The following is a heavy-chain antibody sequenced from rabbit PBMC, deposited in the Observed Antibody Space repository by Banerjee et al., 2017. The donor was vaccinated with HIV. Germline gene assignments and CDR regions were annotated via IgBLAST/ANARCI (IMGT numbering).Heavy chain of an antibody. CDR2: IYAGSSGTT. D-gene: IGHD4-1*01. CDR3: ARDLAGVIGWNFNL. Sequence: QEQLEESGGDLVKPGASLTLTCTASGFSVSSSYWMCWVRQAPGKGLEWIACIYAGSSGTTHYASWAKGRFTISKTSSTTVTLQMPSLTAADTATYFWARDLAGVIGWNFNLWGPGTLVTVS. V-gene: IGHV1S45*01. CDR1: GFSVSSSYW. J-gene: IGHJ4*01.